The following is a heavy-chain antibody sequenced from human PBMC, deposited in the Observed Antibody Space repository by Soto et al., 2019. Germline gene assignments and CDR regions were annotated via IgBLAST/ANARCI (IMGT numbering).Heavy chain of an antibody. CDR2: IIPIFGTA. D-gene: IGHD1-26*01. Sequence: SVKVSCKASGYTFTSYGISWVRQAPGQGLEWMGGIIPIFGTANYAQKFQGRVTITADESTSTAYMELSSLRSEDTAVYYCAREGPPGAPNHDAFDIWGQGTMVTVSS. J-gene: IGHJ3*02. CDR1: GYTFTSYG. CDR3: AREGPPGAPNHDAFDI. V-gene: IGHV1-69*13.